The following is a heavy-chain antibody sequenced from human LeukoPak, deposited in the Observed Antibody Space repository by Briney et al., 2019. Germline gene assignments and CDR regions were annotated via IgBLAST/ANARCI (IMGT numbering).Heavy chain of an antibody. J-gene: IGHJ4*02. V-gene: IGHV1-8*01. CDR1: GYTFTSYD. D-gene: IGHD4-11*01. CDR3: ARGLTSDY. CDR2: VNPNSGNT. Sequence: ASVKVSCKASGYTFTSYDVNWVRQAPGQGLEWMGWVNPNSGNTDYARRFQGRVTMTTKTSISTAYMELSSLTSEDTAVYYCARGLTSDYWGQGALVTVSS.